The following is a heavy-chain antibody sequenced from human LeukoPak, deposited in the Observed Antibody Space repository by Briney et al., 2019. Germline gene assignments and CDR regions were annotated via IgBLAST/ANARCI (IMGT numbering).Heavy chain of an antibody. CDR2: MKPNSGDT. V-gene: IGHV1-8*03. CDR3: ARGPRAAADDY. Sequence: ASVKVSCKASGGTFSSYAISWVRQAPGQGLEWMGWMKPNSGDTGYAQKFQGRVTITRDTSASTAYMELTSLTSEDTAVYYCARGPRAAADDYWGQGTLVTVSS. J-gene: IGHJ4*02. CDR1: GGTFSSYA. D-gene: IGHD6-13*01.